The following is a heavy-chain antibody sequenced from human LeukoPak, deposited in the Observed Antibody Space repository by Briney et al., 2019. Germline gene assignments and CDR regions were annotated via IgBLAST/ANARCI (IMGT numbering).Heavy chain of an antibody. CDR3: SRGRDRSKAGDH. D-gene: IGHD5-24*01. Sequence: SETLSLTCDVSGGSCDDYYCSWIRQPPGKRLEWIGEIHPHGIFYYNSSLMSRVTISIDTSKSQFSLRLTSVTAADKAIYYCSRGRDRSKAGDHWGQGSLVTVSS. J-gene: IGHJ4*02. CDR2: IHPHGIF. V-gene: IGHV4-34*01. CDR1: GGSCDDYY.